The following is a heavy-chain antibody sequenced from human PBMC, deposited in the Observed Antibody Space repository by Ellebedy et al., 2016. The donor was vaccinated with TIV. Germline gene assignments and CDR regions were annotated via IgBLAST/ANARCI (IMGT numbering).Heavy chain of an antibody. CDR3: ARGYYDSSGYTFDY. CDR2: INHSGST. D-gene: IGHD3-22*01. Sequence: SETLSLXCAVYGGSFSGYYWSWIRQPPGKGLEWIGEINHSGSTNYNPSLKSRVTISVDTSKNQFSLKLSSVTAVDTAVYYCARGYYDSSGYTFDYWGQGTLVTVSS. CDR1: GGSFSGYY. J-gene: IGHJ4*02. V-gene: IGHV4-34*01.